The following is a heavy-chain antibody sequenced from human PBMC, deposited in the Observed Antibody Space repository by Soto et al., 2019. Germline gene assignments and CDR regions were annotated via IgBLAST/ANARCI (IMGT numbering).Heavy chain of an antibody. CDR1: GFTFSYYW. CDR3: ASGDGGGFDI. Sequence: ELKLVESGGGLVQPGGSLRLSCAASGFTFSYYWMHWVRQAPGTGLVWVSHIHSDGTTTTYADSVKGRFTVSRDNTKNTLYLQMNSLRAEDTAVYYCASGDGGGFDIWGQGTVAIVSS. J-gene: IGHJ3*02. D-gene: IGHD2-15*01. CDR2: IHSDGTTT. V-gene: IGHV3-74*01.